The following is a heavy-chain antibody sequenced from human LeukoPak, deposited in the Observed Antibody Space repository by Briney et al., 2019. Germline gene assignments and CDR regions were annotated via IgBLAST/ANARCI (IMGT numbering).Heavy chain of an antibody. CDR3: AKHYGSGTYYNYLDY. D-gene: IGHD3-10*01. CDR1: GFTFSSYV. Sequence: GGSLRLSCAASGFTFSSYVMSWVRQAPGKGLEWVSGISGSGGTTYYADSVKGRFTISRDNSKNTLYLEMNSLRADDTAVYYCAKHYGSGTYYNYLDYWGQGTLVTVSS. J-gene: IGHJ4*02. V-gene: IGHV3-23*01. CDR2: ISGSGGTT.